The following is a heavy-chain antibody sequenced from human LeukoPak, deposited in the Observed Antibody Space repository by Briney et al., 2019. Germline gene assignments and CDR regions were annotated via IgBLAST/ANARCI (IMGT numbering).Heavy chain of an antibody. D-gene: IGHD4-23*01. J-gene: IGHJ5*02. Sequence: ASVSVSFKASGGTFISYAISWVRQAPEQGLEWMGRIIPILGIANYAQKFQGRVTITADKSTSTAYMELSSLRSEDTAVYYCARGVDGGNSDWFDPWGQGTLVTVSS. CDR3: ARGVDGGNSDWFDP. CDR2: IIPILGIA. V-gene: IGHV1-69*04. CDR1: GGTFISYA.